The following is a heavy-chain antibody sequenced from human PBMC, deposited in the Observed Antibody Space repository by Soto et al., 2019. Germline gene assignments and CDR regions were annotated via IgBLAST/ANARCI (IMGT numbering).Heavy chain of an antibody. V-gene: IGHV3-74*01. Sequence: PGGSLRLSYAASGFTFSSYWMHWVRQAPGKGLVWVSRINSDGSSTSYADSVKGRFTISRENAKNTLYLQMNSLRAEDTAVYYCARGGIVVVPARGMDVGGQGTTVTVSS. D-gene: IGHD2-2*01. CDR3: ARGGIVVVPARGMDV. CDR2: INSDGSST. CDR1: GFTFSSYW. J-gene: IGHJ6*02.